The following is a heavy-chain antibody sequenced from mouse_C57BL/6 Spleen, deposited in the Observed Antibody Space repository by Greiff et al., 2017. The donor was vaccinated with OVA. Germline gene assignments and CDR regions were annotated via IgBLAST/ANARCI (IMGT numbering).Heavy chain of an antibody. Sequence: VKLQQSGAELVRPGASVTLSCKASGYTFTDYEMHWVKQTPVHGLEWIGAIDPETGGTAYNQKLKGKDILTADKSSSTAYMELRSLTSEDSAVYYCTRGLLREYYFDYWGQGTTLTVSS. CDR3: TRGLLREYYFDY. CDR1: GYTFTDYE. CDR2: IDPETGGT. V-gene: IGHV1-15*01. D-gene: IGHD1-1*01. J-gene: IGHJ2*01.